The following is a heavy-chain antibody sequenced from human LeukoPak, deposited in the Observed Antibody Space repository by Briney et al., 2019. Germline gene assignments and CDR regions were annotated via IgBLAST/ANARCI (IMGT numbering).Heavy chain of an antibody. CDR2: IYTSGST. CDR3: ARVPGYSDYYYYYYIDV. CDR1: GGSISSGSYY. V-gene: IGHV4-61*02. D-gene: IGHD3-9*01. Sequence: SQALSLTCTVSGGSISSGSYYWSWIRQPAGKGLEWIGRIYTSGSTNYNPSLKSRVTISVDTSKNQFSLKLSSVTAADTAVYYCARVPGYSDYYYYYYIDVWGKGTTVTVSS. J-gene: IGHJ6*03.